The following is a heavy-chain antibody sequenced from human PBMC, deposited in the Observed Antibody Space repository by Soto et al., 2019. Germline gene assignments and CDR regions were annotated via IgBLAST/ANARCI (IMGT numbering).Heavy chain of an antibody. J-gene: IGHJ4*02. CDR1: GGSISSSSYY. Sequence: QLQLQESGPGLVKPSETLSLTCTVSGGSISSSSYYWGWIRQPPGKGLEWIGGIGSIYYSGSTYYTPSLKSRATISVDTSKNQFSLKLNSVTAADTAVYYCARDWGRKVFDYWGQGTRVTVSS. CDR3: ARDWGRKVFDY. V-gene: IGHV4-39*02. D-gene: IGHD3-16*01. CDR2: IYYSGST.